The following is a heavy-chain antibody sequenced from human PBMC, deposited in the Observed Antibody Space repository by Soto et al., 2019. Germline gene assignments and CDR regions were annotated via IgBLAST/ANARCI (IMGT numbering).Heavy chain of an antibody. CDR2: IDPSNSYT. V-gene: IGHV5-10-1*01. Sequence: ESLTISCKGSGYRFTSYWISLVRQMPGKGLEWMGRIDPSNSYTHYSPSFHGHVTISADNSISTAYLQWSNLRASDTAIYYCAFLDTSLDFDFWGQGTLVTVSS. CDR3: AFLDTSLDFDF. J-gene: IGHJ4*02. D-gene: IGHD3-3*02. CDR1: GYRFTSYW.